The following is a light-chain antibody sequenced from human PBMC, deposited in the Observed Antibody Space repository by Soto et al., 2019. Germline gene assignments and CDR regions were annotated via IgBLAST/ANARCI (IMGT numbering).Light chain of an antibody. J-gene: IGLJ2*01. CDR3: SSFRSDNTLV. CDR2: EIS. V-gene: IGLV2-14*01. CDR1: NSDIGDYNY. Sequence: QSALTQPASVSGSPGQSITISCTGTNSDIGDYNYVSWYQQYPDTAPTLIIFEISNRLSGVSDRFSGSKSGNTASLTISGLQPEDEAHYYCSSFRSDNTLVFGGGTKLTVL.